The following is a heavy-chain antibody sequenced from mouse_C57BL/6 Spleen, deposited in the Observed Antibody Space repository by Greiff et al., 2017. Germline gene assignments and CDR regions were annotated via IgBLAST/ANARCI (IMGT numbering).Heavy chain of an antibody. J-gene: IGHJ2*01. CDR1: GYSFTGYY. V-gene: IGHV1-42*01. CDR2: INPSTGGT. Sequence: VQLKESGPELVKPGASVKISCKASGYSFTGYYMNWVKQSPEKSLEWIGEINPSTGGTTYNQKFKAKATLTVDKSSSTAYMQLKSLTSEDSAVYYCARWDGNLDYWGQGTTLTVSS. CDR3: ARWDGNLDY. D-gene: IGHD2-1*01.